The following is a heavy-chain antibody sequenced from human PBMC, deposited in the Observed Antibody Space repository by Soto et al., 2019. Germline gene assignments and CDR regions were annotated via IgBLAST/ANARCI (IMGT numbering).Heavy chain of an antibody. CDR1: GFTVSNNY. CDR3: GTRPGGGGY. CDR2: IYSGGYT. D-gene: IGHD3-10*01. Sequence: EVQLVESGGGLIQPGGSLRLSCAVSGFTVSNNYMSWVRQAPGKGLEGVSVIYSGGYTAYGDSVKGRFTISRDNSKNTLFLKRNARGAGARAGYSWGTRPGGGGYWGQGTLVTVSS. V-gene: IGHV3-53*01. J-gene: IGHJ4*02.